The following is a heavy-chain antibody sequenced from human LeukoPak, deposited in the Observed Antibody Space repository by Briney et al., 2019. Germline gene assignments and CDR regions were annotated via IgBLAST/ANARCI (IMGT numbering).Heavy chain of an antibody. J-gene: IGHJ4*02. D-gene: IGHD6-6*01. V-gene: IGHV3-30*18. CDR2: ISYDGSNK. Sequence: GGSLRLSCAASGFTFSSYGMHWVRQAPGKGLEWVAVISYDGSNKYYADSVKGRFTISRDNSKNTLYLQMNSLRAEDTAVYYCAKDRDSSSFDYWGQGTLVTVSS. CDR3: AKDRDSSSFDY. CDR1: GFTFSSYG.